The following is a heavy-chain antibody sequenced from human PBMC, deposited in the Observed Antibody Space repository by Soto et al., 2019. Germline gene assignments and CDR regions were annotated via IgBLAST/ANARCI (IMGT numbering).Heavy chain of an antibody. D-gene: IGHD2-21*01. J-gene: IGHJ6*02. V-gene: IGHV3-30*18. Sequence: QVQLVESGGGVVQPGRSLRLSCAASGFTFSTYGIHWVRQAPGKGLEWVALISYDENNKYYADSVKGRFTISRENSKNTLYLQRNSRRAEAMTVYYCEKARCGAPCYYSGRDVWGQGTTVTVSS. CDR2: ISYDENNK. CDR1: GFTFSTYG. CDR3: EKARCGAPCYYSGRDV.